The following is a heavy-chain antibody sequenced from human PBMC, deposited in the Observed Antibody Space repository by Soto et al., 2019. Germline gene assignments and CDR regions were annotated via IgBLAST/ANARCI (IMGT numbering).Heavy chain of an antibody. CDR2: ISSSGSTI. D-gene: IGHD3-22*01. Sequence: GGSLRLSCAASGFTFSDYYMSWIRQAPGKGLEWVSYISSSGSTIYYADSVKGRFTISRDNAKNSLYLQMNSLRAEDTAVYYCARDKSYSSGYTDAFDIWGQGTMVTVSS. V-gene: IGHV3-11*01. J-gene: IGHJ3*02. CDR3: ARDKSYSSGYTDAFDI. CDR1: GFTFSDYY.